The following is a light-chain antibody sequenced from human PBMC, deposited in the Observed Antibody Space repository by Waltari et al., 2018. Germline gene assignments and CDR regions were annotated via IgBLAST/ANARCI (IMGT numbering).Light chain of an antibody. CDR1: SFNIGSNS. J-gene: IGLJ3*02. CDR2: GNN. Sequence: QSVLTQPPSASGTPRQRVTISCSGSSFNIGSNSVHWYQQLPGTAPKLLMYGNNPRPSGGPDRCSGSKSGTSGSLSISGRRSEDEAIYYCATWDDSLGGLWVFGGGTKVTVL. CDR3: ATWDDSLGGLWV. V-gene: IGLV1-47*01.